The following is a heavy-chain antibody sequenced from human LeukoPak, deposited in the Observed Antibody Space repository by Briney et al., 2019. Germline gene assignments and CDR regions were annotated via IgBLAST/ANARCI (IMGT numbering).Heavy chain of an antibody. CDR1: GFTFSRNG. CDR2: IYYDGSNK. J-gene: IGHJ2*01. Sequence: PGGALRLSCAAPGFTFSRNGRHWFREAPGKGLGGVALIYYDGSNKYYIDSVKGRFTISRDNSKNMVYLQMNSLRAEDTAIYYCARDLLYSGSYSWYFDLWGRGTPVTVSS. CDR3: ARDLLYSGSYSWYFDL. V-gene: IGHV3-33*01. D-gene: IGHD1-26*01.